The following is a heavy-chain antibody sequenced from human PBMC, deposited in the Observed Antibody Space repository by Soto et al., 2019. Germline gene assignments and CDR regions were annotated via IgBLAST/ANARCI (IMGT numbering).Heavy chain of an antibody. CDR2: IIPILGIA. Sequence: SVKVSCKASGGTFSSYTISWVRQAPGQGLEWMGRIIPILGIANYAQKFQGRVTITADKSTSTAYMELSSLRSEDTAVYYCARSAADVLMVYALAYWGQGTLVTVSS. CDR1: GGTFSSYT. V-gene: IGHV1-69*02. J-gene: IGHJ4*02. D-gene: IGHD2-8*01. CDR3: ARSAADVLMVYALAY.